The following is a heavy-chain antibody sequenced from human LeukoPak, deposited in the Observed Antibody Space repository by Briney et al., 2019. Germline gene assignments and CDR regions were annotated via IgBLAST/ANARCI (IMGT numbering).Heavy chain of an antibody. Sequence: GGSLRLSCAASGFTFSSYAMHWVRQAPGKGLEWVAVISYDGSNKYYADSVKGRFTISRDNSKNTLYLQMNSLRAEDTAVYYCAKDTGMFSVVPAAPFDYWGQGTLVTVSS. CDR1: GFTFSSYA. D-gene: IGHD2-2*01. V-gene: IGHV3-30-3*01. CDR2: ISYDGSNK. CDR3: AKDTGMFSVVPAAPFDY. J-gene: IGHJ4*02.